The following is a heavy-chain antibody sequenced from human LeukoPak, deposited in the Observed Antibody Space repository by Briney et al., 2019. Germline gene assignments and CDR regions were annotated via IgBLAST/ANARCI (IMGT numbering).Heavy chain of an antibody. Sequence: SETLSLTCTVSGGSISSYSWGWVRQPPGKGLEWIGYIYNSEGGTNSTPSLKSRDTIAEDTSKNQFSMKLSSVTAADPAVYYCARRYRSGWSPTYDYWGQGIPVTVSS. CDR3: ARRYRSGWSPTYDY. V-gene: IGHV4-59*01. D-gene: IGHD6-19*01. CDR1: GGSISSYS. J-gene: IGHJ4*02. CDR2: IYNSEGGT.